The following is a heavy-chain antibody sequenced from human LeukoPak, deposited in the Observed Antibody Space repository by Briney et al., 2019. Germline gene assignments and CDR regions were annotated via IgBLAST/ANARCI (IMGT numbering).Heavy chain of an antibody. CDR1: GYSFIYYW. CDR2: IYPGDSDT. CDR3: ARQDGNSAYYFDY. V-gene: IGHV5-51*01. Sequence: KDGESLKISCKGSGYSFIYYWIGWVRQMPGKGLEWMGIIYPGDSDTRYSPSFQGQVTISADKSLSTAYLQWNSLKASDTAMYYCARQDGNSAYYFDYWGQGTLVTVSS. D-gene: IGHD4-23*01. J-gene: IGHJ4*02.